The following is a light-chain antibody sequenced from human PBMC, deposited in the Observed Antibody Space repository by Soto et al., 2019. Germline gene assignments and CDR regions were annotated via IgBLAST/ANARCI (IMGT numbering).Light chain of an antibody. CDR1: SSDVGGYNY. J-gene: IGLJ3*02. V-gene: IGLV2-8*01. CDR2: EVT. CDR3: SSYADTNSWV. Sequence: QSALTQPPSASGSPGQSVTISCTGTSSDVGGYNYVSWFQQQAGKAPKLMIYEVTKRPSGVPDRFSGSKSGNTASLTVSGLQADDEADYYCSSYADTNSWVFGGGTKLTVL.